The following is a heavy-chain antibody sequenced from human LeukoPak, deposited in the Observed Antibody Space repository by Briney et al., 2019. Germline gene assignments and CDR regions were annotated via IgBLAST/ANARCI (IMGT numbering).Heavy chain of an antibody. CDR2: ISSSGSTI. CDR1: GFTFSSYE. CDR3: ARDYGDRLCDY. Sequence: GGSLRLSCAASGFTFSSYEMNWVRQPPGKGLEWVSYISSSGSTIYYADSVKGRFTISRDNAKNSLYLQMNSLRAEDTAVYYCARDYGDRLCDYWGQGTLVTVSS. J-gene: IGHJ4*02. V-gene: IGHV3-48*03. D-gene: IGHD4-17*01.